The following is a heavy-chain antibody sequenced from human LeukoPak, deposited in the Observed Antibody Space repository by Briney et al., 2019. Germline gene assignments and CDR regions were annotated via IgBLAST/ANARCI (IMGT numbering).Heavy chain of an antibody. J-gene: IGHJ4*02. CDR3: ARGRGYSGYDLPDY. Sequence: GGSLRLSCAASGFTFSSYWMSWVRQAPGKGLEWVANIKQDGSGKYYVDSVKGRFTISRDNAKNSLYLQMNSLRAEDTAVYYCARGRGYSGYDLPDYWGQGTLVTVSS. CDR2: IKQDGSGK. CDR1: GFTFSSYW. V-gene: IGHV3-7*01. D-gene: IGHD5-12*01.